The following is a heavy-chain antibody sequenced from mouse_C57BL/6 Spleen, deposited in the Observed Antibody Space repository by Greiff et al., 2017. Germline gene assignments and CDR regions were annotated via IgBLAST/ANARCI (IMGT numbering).Heavy chain of an antibody. V-gene: IGHV1-59*01. D-gene: IGHD1-1*01. CDR1: GYTFTSYW. CDR3: ARDGSNY. J-gene: IGHJ2*01. Sequence: QVQLQQPGAELVRPGTSVKLSCKASGYTFTSYWMHWVKQRPGQGLEWIGVIDPSDSYPNYNQKFKGKATLTVDTSSSTAYMQLSSLTSEDSAVYYCARDGSNYWGQGTTLTVSS. CDR2: IDPSDSYP.